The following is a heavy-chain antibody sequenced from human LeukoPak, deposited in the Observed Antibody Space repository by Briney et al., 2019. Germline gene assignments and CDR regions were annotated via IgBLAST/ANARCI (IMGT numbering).Heavy chain of an antibody. CDR2: INGDESLT. CDR1: GFTFSTFW. Sequence: PGGSLRLSCAASGFTFSTFWMHWVRQAPGKGLVWVSRINGDESLTHYADSVRGRFTISRDNARNTLYLQMDSLRAEDTAVYYCALFWRDGMDVWGQGTTVTVSS. V-gene: IGHV3-74*01. J-gene: IGHJ6*02. CDR3: ALFWRDGMDV. D-gene: IGHD1-1*01.